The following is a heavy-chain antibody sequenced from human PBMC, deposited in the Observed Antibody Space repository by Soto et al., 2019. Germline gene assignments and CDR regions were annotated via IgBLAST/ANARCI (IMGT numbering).Heavy chain of an antibody. CDR2: IYPGDSDT. V-gene: IGHV5-51*01. CDR1: GYSFTSYW. J-gene: IGHJ6*03. Sequence: GESLKISCKGSGYSFTSYWIGWVRQMPGKGLEWMGIIYPGDSDTRYSPSFQGQVTISADKSISTAYLQWSSLKASDTAMYYCARSSRQWLPPYYYYYYMDVWGKGTTVTVSS. CDR3: ARSSRQWLPPYYYYYYMDV. D-gene: IGHD6-19*01.